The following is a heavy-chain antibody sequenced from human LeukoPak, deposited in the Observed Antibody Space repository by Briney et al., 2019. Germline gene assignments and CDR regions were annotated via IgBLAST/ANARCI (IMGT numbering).Heavy chain of an antibody. D-gene: IGHD5-18*01. CDR1: GFSVSSKY. V-gene: IGHV3-53*01. CDR3: AASWILMVTGAFDI. J-gene: IGHJ3*02. Sequence: GGSLRLSCAASGFSVSSKYMIWVRQAPGMGLEWVSVLYSGGSTYYADSVKGRFTISRDNSKNTLYLQMNSLRAEDTAVYYCAASWILMVTGAFDIWGQGTMVTVSS. CDR2: LYSGGST.